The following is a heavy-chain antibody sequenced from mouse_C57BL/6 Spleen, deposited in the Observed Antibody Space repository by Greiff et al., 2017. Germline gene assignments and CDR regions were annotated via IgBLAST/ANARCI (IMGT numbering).Heavy chain of an antibody. V-gene: IGHV1-82*01. J-gene: IGHJ4*01. CDR3: ASTEGNLHYAMDY. Sequence: VKLQESGPELVKPGASVKISCKASGYAFSSSWMHWVKQRPGQGLEWIGRIYPEDGDTKYNGKFKGKATLTADKSSSTAYMLLSSLTSEDSAVYFCASTEGNLHYAMDYWGQGTSVTVSS. CDR1: GYAFSSSW. D-gene: IGHD1-1*01. CDR2: IYPEDGDT.